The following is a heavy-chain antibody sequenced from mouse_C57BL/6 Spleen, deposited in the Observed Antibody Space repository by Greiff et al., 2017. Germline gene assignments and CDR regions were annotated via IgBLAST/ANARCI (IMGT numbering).Heavy chain of an antibody. CDR3: AREGSIYDGGH. CDR1: GYAFSSSW. D-gene: IGHD2-3*01. Sequence: VQLQESGPELVKPGASVKISCKASGYAFSSSWMNWVKQRPGKGLEWIGRIYPGDGDTNYNGKFKGKATLTADKSSSTAYMQLSSLTSEDSAVYFCAREGSIYDGGHWGQGTLVTVSA. J-gene: IGHJ3*01. V-gene: IGHV1-82*01. CDR2: IYPGDGDT.